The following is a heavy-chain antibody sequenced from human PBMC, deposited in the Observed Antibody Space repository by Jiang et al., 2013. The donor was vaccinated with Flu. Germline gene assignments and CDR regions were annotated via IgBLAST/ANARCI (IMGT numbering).Heavy chain of an antibody. J-gene: IGHJ5*02. CDR2: ISNGGGST. Sequence: SGISNGGGSTYYADSVKGRFTVSRDNSENTLYLHMTSLRAEDTALYYCAKDLHGYGDGWWLDSWGQGTPVTVSS. V-gene: IGHV3-23*01. D-gene: IGHD5-18*01. CDR3: AKDLHGYGDGWWLDS.